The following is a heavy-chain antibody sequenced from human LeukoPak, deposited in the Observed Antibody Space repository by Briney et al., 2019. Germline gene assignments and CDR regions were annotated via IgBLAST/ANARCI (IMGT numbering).Heavy chain of an antibody. D-gene: IGHD4/OR15-4a*01. J-gene: IGHJ3*02. CDR1: GFTFSGYS. Sequence: GGSLRLSCAASGFTFSGYSMNWVRQAPGKGLGWGSYISSSSSTIYYADSVKGRFTISRDNAKNSLYLQMNSLRAEDTAVYYCARDNADYDLDAFDIWGQGTMVTVSS. CDR2: ISSSSSTI. CDR3: ARDNADYDLDAFDI. V-gene: IGHV3-48*04.